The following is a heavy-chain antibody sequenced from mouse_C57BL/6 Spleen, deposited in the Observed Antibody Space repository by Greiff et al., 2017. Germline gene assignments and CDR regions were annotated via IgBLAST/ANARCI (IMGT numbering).Heavy chain of an antibody. CDR3: ASVTETDYAMDY. D-gene: IGHD4-1*01. J-gene: IGHJ4*01. Sequence: QVQLQQSGPELVKPGASVKISCKASGYAFSSSWMNWVKQRPGKGLEWIGRIYPGDGDTNYNGKFKGKATLTADKSSSTAYMQLSSLTSEDSAVYFCASVTETDYAMDYWGQGTSVTVSS. CDR2: IYPGDGDT. V-gene: IGHV1-82*01. CDR1: GYAFSSSW.